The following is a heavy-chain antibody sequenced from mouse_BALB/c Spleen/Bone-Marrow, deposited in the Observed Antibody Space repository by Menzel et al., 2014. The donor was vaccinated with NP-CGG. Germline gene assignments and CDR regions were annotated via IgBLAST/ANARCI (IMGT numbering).Heavy chain of an antibody. J-gene: IGHJ2*01. Sequence: EVQLQQSGPELVKPGASVKMSCKASGYTFTSYVMHWVKQKPGQGLEWIGYINPYNDGTKYNEKFKGMATLTSDRSSSTAYMELSNLTSEDSAVYYCAKGGNYRYDFDYWGQGTTLAVSS. D-gene: IGHD2-14*01. CDR1: GYTFTSYV. CDR3: AKGGNYRYDFDY. CDR2: INPYNDGT. V-gene: IGHV1-14*01.